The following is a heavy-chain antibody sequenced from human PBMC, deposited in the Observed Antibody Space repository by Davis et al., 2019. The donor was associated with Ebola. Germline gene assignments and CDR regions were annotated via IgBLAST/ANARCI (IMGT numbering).Heavy chain of an antibody. CDR1: GGSISNDNYS. D-gene: IGHD3-10*01. CDR3: ARYWFGGFLLNPYFDY. V-gene: IGHV4-30-2*01. CDR2: IYHSGST. J-gene: IGHJ4*02. Sequence: MPSETLSLTCAVSGGSISNDNYSWSWIRQPPGKGLEWIGYIYHSGSTYYNPSLKSRVTISVDRSKNQFSLNLSYVTAADTAVYYCARYWFGGFLLNPYFDYWGQGTLVTVSS.